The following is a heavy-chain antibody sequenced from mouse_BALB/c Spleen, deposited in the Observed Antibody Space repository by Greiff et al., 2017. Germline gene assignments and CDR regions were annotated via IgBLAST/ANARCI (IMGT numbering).Heavy chain of an antibody. J-gene: IGHJ2*01. CDR3: ARGNYGNYYFDY. V-gene: IGHV14-3*02. CDR2: IDPANGNT. D-gene: IGHD2-1*01. Sequence: VQLQPSGAELVKPGASVKLSCTASGFNIKDTYMHWVKQRPEQGLEWIGRIDPANGNTKYDPKFQGKATITADTSSNTAYLQLSSLTSEDTAVYYCARGNYGNYYFDYWGQGTTLTVSS. CDR1: GFNIKDTY.